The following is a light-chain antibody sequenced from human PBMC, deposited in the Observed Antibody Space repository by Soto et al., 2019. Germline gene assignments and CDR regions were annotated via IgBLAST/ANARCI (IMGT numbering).Light chain of an antibody. CDR3: QTYKSAPFP. CDR1: QGISNF. CDR2: AAS. J-gene: IGKJ3*01. V-gene: IGKV1-27*01. Sequence: DIQMTQSPSSLSASVGDRVTITCRASQGISNFLAWYQQKPGKVPKLLIYAASTLQSGVPSRFSGSGSGADFTLTISSLQPEDVATYFCQTYKSAPFPFGPGTKVHIK.